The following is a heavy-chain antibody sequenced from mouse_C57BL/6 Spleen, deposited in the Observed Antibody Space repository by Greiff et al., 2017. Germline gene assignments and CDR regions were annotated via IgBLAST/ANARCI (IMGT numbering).Heavy chain of an antibody. CDR3: TKSTTGVAPSMDY. J-gene: IGHJ4*01. V-gene: IGHV1-5*01. D-gene: IGHD1-1*01. CDR1: GYTFTSYW. Sequence: VQLKESGTVLARPGASVKMSCKTSGYTFTSYWMHWVKQRPGQGLEWIGAIYPGNSDTSYNQKFKGKAKLTAVTSASTAYMVLSSLTNEDSAVXYSTKSTTGVAPSMDYWGQGTSVTVSS. CDR2: IYPGNSDT.